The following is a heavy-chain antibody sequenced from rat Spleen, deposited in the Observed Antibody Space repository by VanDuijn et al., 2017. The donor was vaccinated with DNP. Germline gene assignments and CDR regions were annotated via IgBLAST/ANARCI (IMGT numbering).Heavy chain of an antibody. D-gene: IGHD1-11*01. CDR3: TWEGPYTWFAY. V-gene: IGHV6-8*01. CDR2: IKVRSNNYAT. Sequence: EVQLVETGGSLVQPGNSLKLTCVTSGFTFSSAWMHWVRQSPEKQLEWVAQIKVRSNNYATYYADSVKGRFTISRDDSKSSVYLQMNSLKEEDTASYYCTWEGPYTWFAYWGQGTLVTVSS. CDR1: GFTFSSAW. J-gene: IGHJ3*01.